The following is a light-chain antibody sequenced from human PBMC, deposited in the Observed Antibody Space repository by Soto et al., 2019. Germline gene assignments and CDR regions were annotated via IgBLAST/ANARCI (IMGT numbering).Light chain of an antibody. V-gene: IGKV1-5*03. Sequence: DLQMTQSPSTLSASVGDRVTITCRASQSISGSLAWYQQKPGKAPKLLIYEASNLKSGVPSRFSGSGSGTEYTLTISSLQPDESASYYCQQYNGFWTCGQGTRVEIK. J-gene: IGKJ1*01. CDR2: EAS. CDR3: QQYNGFWT. CDR1: QSISGS.